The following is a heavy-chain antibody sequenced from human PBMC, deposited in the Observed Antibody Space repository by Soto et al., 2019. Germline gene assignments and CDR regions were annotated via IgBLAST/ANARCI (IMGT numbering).Heavy chain of an antibody. CDR3: ARDDDFSGYERFEY. Sequence: ASVKVSCKASGYTFTSYAMHWVRQAPGQRLEWMGWINAGNGNTKYSQNFQGRVTITRDTSASTAYMELSSLTSEDTAVFYCARDDDFSGYERFEYWGQGTLVTVSS. CDR1: GYTFTSYA. D-gene: IGHD5-12*01. CDR2: INAGNGNT. V-gene: IGHV1-3*01. J-gene: IGHJ4*02.